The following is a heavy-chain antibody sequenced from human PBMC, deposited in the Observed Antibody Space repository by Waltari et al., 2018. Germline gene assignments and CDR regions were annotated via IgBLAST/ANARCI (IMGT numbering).Heavy chain of an antibody. V-gene: IGHV4-39*01. CDR1: GGSISSSSYS. Sequence: QLQLQESGPGLVKPSETLSLTCTVSGGSISSSSYSWGWIRQPPGKGLEWIGSIYYSGSTYYNPSLKSRVTISVDTSKNQFSLKLSSVTAADTAVYYCARHGGDIFGEFANWFDPWGQGTLVTVSS. CDR3: ARHGGDIFGEFANWFDP. D-gene: IGHD3-10*02. CDR2: IYYSGST. J-gene: IGHJ5*02.